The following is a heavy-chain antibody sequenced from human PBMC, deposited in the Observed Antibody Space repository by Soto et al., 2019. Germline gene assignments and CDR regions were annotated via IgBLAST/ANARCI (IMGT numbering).Heavy chain of an antibody. J-gene: IGHJ3*02. Sequence: QVQLVQPESEVKKPGASVKVSCKASGYTFTSYGISWVRQAPGQGLEWMGWISAYNGNTNYAQKLQGRVTMTTDTSTSTAYIELRSLRSDDTAVYYCARHYDSSGYAFDIWGQGTMVTVSS. D-gene: IGHD3-22*01. CDR2: ISAYNGNT. CDR1: GYTFTSYG. CDR3: ARHYDSSGYAFDI. V-gene: IGHV1-18*01.